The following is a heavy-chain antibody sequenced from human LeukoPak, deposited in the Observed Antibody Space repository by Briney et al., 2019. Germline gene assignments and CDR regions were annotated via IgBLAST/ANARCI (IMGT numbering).Heavy chain of an antibody. V-gene: IGHV3-30-3*01. CDR1: GFTFSSYA. D-gene: IGHD2-21*01. Sequence: GGSLRLSCAASGFTFSSYAMHWVRQAPGKGLEWVAVISYDGSDKYYADSVKGRFTISRDNSKNTLYLQMNSLRAEDTAVYYCARERCGGDCYSSPHYWGQETLVTVSS. CDR3: ARERCGGDCYSSPHY. J-gene: IGHJ4*02. CDR2: ISYDGSDK.